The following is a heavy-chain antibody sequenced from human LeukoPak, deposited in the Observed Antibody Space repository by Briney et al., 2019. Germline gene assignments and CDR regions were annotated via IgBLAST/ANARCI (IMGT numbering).Heavy chain of an antibody. V-gene: IGHV4-59*08. CDR3: ARRNDFGI. J-gene: IGHJ3*02. CDR2: VYYRGNT. CDR1: GGSMSANH. Sequence: SETLSLTCTVSGGSMSANHWNWIRQPPGKGLEWIGYVYYRGNTNYNPSLKSRVTISIDTSKNQFSLKLSSVTAADTAVYYCARRNDFGIWGQGTMVTVSS.